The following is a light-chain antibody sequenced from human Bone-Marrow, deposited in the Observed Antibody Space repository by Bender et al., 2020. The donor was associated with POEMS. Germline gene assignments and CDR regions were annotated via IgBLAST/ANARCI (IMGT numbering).Light chain of an antibody. CDR2: SSH. Sequence: QSALTQPASVSGSPGQSITISCTGTSNNVGTYDLVSWYQHHPGKAPKLMIYSSHRRPSEVPDRFSGSRSGTSASLAISGLQSEDEADYYCAVWDDSLNGWVFGGGTKLTVL. CDR1: SNNVGTYDL. V-gene: IGLV2-14*02. CDR3: AVWDDSLNGWV. J-gene: IGLJ3*02.